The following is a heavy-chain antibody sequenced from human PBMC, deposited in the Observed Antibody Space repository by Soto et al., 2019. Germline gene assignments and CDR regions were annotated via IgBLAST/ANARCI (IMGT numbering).Heavy chain of an antibody. Sequence: QVQLVQSGAEVKKPGASVKVSCKASGYTFTSYGISWVRQAPGQGLEWMVWISAYNGNTNYAQKPQGRVTKNTDTSPSTGYMGVRGLGSGGTAVYYCGGGGGGYCISTSCYYYYYGMDVWGHGTTVTVSS. J-gene: IGHJ6*02. V-gene: IGHV1-18*01. CDR2: ISAYNGNT. CDR1: GYTFTSYG. D-gene: IGHD2-2*01. CDR3: GGGGGGYCISTSCYYYYYGMDV.